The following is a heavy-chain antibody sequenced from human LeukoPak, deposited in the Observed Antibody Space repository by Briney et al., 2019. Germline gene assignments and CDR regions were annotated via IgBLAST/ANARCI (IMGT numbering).Heavy chain of an antibody. D-gene: IGHD3-22*01. CDR2: IYYSGST. CDR3: ARRVYYYDSSGYSYYFDY. CDR1: GGSISSSSYY. Sequence: SETLSLTCTVSGGSISSSSYYWGWIRQPPGKGLEWIGSIYYSGSTYYNPSLKSRVTISVDTSKNQFSLKLSSVTAADTAVYYCARRVYYYDSSGYSYYFDYWGQGTQVTVSS. V-gene: IGHV4-39*07. J-gene: IGHJ4*02.